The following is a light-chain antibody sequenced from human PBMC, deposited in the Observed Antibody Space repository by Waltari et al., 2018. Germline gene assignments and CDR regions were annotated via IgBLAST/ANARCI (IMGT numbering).Light chain of an antibody. J-gene: IGKJ4*01. CDR3: QQRINWPVT. CDR1: QTFNNY. Sequence: ELVLTQSPATLSLSPGERATLSCRASQTFNNYLPWYHHKPGQPPRLLIYDASKRFSGPSPRFSGSGSGTDFTLTISSLDPEDSAVYYCQQRINWPVTFGGGTKVEIK. V-gene: IGKV3-11*01. CDR2: DAS.